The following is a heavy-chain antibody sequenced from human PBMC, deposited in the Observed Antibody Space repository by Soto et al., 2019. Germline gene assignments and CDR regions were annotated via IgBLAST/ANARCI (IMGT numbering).Heavy chain of an antibody. J-gene: IGHJ2*01. CDR2: IFHSGRT. V-gene: IGHV4-4*02. Sequence: QVQLQESGPGLVKPSGTLSVTCAVSGGSVSDDNWWAWVRQAPGKGLEWIGEIFHSGRTNYNPSLQSRVTLSLDKSENHLSLRLRSVTAADTAVYYCLRVAPDYSGSGYWYFDLWGRGTLVAVSS. CDR1: GGSVSDDNW. CDR3: LRVAPDYSGSGYWYFDL. D-gene: IGHD3-10*01.